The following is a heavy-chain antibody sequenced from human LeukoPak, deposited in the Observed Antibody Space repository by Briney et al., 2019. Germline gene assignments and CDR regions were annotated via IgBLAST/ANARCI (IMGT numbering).Heavy chain of an antibody. CDR2: MSPNSGNT. V-gene: IGHV1-8*01. CDR1: RYTFSNYD. CDR3: ARAYDIVVVPAAMLTGGDFYYYGMDV. J-gene: IGHJ6*02. Sequence: ASVKVSCKASRYTFSNYDINWVRQATGQGLEWMGWMSPNSGNTGYAQKFQGRVTITADESTSTAYMELSSLRSEDTAVYYCARAYDIVVVPAAMLTGGDFYYYGMDVWGQGTTVTVSS. D-gene: IGHD2-2*01.